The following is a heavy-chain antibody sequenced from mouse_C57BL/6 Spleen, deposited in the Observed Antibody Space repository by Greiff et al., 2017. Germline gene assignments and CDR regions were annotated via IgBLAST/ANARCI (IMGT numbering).Heavy chain of an antibody. CDR3: ARGETVVATRDY. J-gene: IGHJ2*01. CDR2: IHPNSGST. D-gene: IGHD1-1*01. Sequence: QVHVKQPGAELVKPGASVKLSCKASGYTFTSYWMHWVKQRPGQGLEWIGMIHPNSGSTNYNEKFKSKATLTVDKSSSTAYMQLSSLTSEDSAVYYCARGETVVATRDYWGQGTTLTVSS. V-gene: IGHV1-64*01. CDR1: GYTFTSYW.